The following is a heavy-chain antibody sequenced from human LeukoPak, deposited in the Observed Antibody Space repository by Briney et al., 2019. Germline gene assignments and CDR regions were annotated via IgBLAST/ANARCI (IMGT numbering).Heavy chain of an antibody. D-gene: IGHD3-10*01. J-gene: IGHJ6*03. CDR1: GFTFTMYS. CDR2: ISRDARTT. CDR3: ARFAAGGSYYYYMDV. V-gene: IGHV3-23*01. Sequence: PGGSLRLSCAASGFTFTMYSMSWVRQAPGKGLEWVSSISRDARTTENADSVKGRFSISRDNSKNTLYLQMNSLRADDTAVYYCARFAAGGSYYYYMDVWGKGTTVTVSS.